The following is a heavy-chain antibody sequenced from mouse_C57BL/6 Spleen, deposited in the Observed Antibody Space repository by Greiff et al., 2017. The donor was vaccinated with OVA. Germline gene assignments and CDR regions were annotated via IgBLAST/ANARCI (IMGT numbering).Heavy chain of an antibody. CDR1: GYSFTSYY. CDR2: IYPGSGNT. J-gene: IGHJ4*01. CDR3: AREEDSHLYAMDY. V-gene: IGHV1-66*01. Sequence: QVQLQQSGPELVKPGASVKISCKASGYSFTSYYIHWVKQRPGQGLEWIGWIYPGSGNTKYNEQFKGKATLTADTSSSTAYMRLSSLPSEDSAVYYCAREEDSHLYAMDYWGQGTSVTVSS.